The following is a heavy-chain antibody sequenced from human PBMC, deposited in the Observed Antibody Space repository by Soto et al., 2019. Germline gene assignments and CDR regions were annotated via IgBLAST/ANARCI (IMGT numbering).Heavy chain of an antibody. CDR1: GFTFSSYA. D-gene: IGHD5-18*01. J-gene: IGHJ3*02. CDR3: ARGQGYGDAFDI. V-gene: IGHV3-30*04. Sequence: GGSLRLSCAASGFTFSSYAMHWVRQAPGKGLEWVAVISYDGSNKYYADSVKGRFTISRDNSKNTLYLQMNSLRAEDTAVYYCARGQGYGDAFDIWGQGTMVTVSS. CDR2: ISYDGSNK.